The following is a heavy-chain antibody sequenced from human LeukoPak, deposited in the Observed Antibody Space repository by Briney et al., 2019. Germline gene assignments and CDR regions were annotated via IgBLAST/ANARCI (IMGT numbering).Heavy chain of an antibody. J-gene: IGHJ3*02. D-gene: IGHD3-9*01. V-gene: IGHV3-7*01. CDR1: GFTFRSYW. CDR2: IKQDGSEK. Sequence: GGSLRLFCAASGFTFRSYWMHWVRQAPGKGLEWVANIKQDGSEKYYVDSVKGRFTISRDNAKNTLYVQMNSLRAEDTAVYYCARVPPRYFDWLSRDDAFDIWGQGTMVTVSS. CDR3: ARVPPRYFDWLSRDDAFDI.